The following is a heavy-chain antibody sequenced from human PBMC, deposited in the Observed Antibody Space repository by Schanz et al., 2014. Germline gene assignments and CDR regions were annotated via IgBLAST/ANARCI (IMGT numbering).Heavy chain of an antibody. J-gene: IGHJ4*02. Sequence: QVQLVESGGGVVQFGRSLRLSCVASGFTFSSYGMHWVRQAPGKGLEWVAAMSYDGSIKYYGDSVKGRFTISRDNSKNTLYLHMNSLRTEDTAVYYCASPAGYSDYGTYFDFWGQGTLVTVSS. V-gene: IGHV3-30*03. CDR2: MSYDGSIK. CDR1: GFTFSSYG. D-gene: IGHD5-12*01. CDR3: ASPAGYSDYGTYFDF.